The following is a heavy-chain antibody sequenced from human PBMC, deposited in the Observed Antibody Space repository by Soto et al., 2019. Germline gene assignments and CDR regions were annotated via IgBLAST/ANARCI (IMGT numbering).Heavy chain of an antibody. D-gene: IGHD5-18*01. J-gene: IGHJ6*02. CDR3: ARPGXGGYGPRSAPYYYGMDV. V-gene: IGHV5-51*01. Sequence: GESLKISCKGSGYSFTIYWIGWVRQMPGKGLEWMGIIYPGDSDTRYSPSFQGQVTISADKSISTAYLQWSSLKASDTAMYYCARPGXGGYGPRSAPYYYGMDVWGQGTTVTVSS. CDR2: IYPGDSDT. CDR1: GYSFTIYW.